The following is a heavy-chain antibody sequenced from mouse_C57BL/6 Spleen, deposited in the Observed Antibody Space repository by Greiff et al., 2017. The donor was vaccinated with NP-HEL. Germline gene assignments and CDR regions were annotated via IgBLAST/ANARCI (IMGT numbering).Heavy chain of an antibody. CDR1: GFTFSDYY. J-gene: IGHJ1*03. CDR2: INYDGSST. V-gene: IGHV5-16*01. CDR3: ARVDYYGFDV. Sequence: VKLVESEGGLVQPGSSMKLSCTASGFTFSDYYMAWVRQVPEKGLEWVANINYDGSSTYYLDSLKSRFIISRDNAKNILYLQMSSLKSEDTATYYCARVDYYGFDVWGTGTTVTVSS. D-gene: IGHD1-1*01.